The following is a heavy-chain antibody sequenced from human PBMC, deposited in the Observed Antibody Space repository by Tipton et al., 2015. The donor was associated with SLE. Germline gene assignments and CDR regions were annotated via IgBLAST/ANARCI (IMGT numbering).Heavy chain of an antibody. D-gene: IGHD4-17*01. CDR1: GGSFSGCY. V-gene: IGHV4-34*01. Sequence: TLSLTCAVYGGSFSGCYWSWIRQPPGKGLEWIGEINHSGSTNYNPSLKSRVTISVDTSKNQFSLRLSSVTAADTAVYYCARGGLTYGYYYYMDVWGKGTTVTASS. CDR2: INHSGST. CDR3: ARGGLTYGYYYYMDV. J-gene: IGHJ6*03.